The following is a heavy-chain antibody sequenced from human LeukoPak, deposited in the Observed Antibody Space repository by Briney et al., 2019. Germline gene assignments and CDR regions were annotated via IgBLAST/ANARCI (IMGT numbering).Heavy chain of an antibody. CDR2: VSYDGADK. V-gene: IGHV3-30*18. CDR3: AKFAGITIFGAPDY. J-gene: IGHJ4*02. CDR1: GLTFSGYD. D-gene: IGHD3-3*01. Sequence: GGSLRLSCAASGLTFSGYDMHWVRQAPGKGLEWVAVVSYDGADKYYADSVKGRFTVSRDNSKNTLYLQMNSLRAEDTAVYYCAKFAGITIFGAPDYWGQGTLVTVSS.